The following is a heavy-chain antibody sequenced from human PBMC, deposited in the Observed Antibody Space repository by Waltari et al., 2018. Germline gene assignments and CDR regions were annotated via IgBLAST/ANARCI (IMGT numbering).Heavy chain of an antibody. J-gene: IGHJ4*02. V-gene: IGHV3-23*04. CDR1: GFTSFNYF. CDR2: SSDGCVHT. Sequence: EVQLVESGGGLVQPGGSLRLSCAASGFTSFNYFISWVRQDPGKGLEWISASSDGCVHTYYADSVEGRFTISRDSSKNTIYLQMNSLRVEDTALYYCAKGFEDLLPFDHWGQGTQVTVSS. D-gene: IGHD2-21*01. CDR3: AKGFEDLLPFDH.